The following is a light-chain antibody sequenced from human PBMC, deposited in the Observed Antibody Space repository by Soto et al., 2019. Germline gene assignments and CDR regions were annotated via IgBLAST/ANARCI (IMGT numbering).Light chain of an antibody. Sequence: EIVLTQSPATLSLSPGERATLSCRASQSVRTFLAWYQQKIGQAPRLLIHGASNRATGIPARFSGSGSGTDFTLTISSLEPEDFAVYYCQQYGSSPGYTFGQGTKLEIK. V-gene: IGKV3-11*01. J-gene: IGKJ2*01. CDR1: QSVRTF. CDR3: QQYGSSPGYT. CDR2: GAS.